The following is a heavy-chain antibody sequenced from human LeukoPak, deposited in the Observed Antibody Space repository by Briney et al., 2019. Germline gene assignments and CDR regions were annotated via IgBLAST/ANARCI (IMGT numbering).Heavy chain of an antibody. D-gene: IGHD2-2*01. Sequence: GGSLRLSCAASGFTFSSYAMNWVRQAPGKGLEWVSAISDGSGTIYYADSVKGRFTISRDNSKNTLYLQMNSLRAEDTAVYYCAKDHCATTCGPAWGYWGQGTLVTVSS. CDR3: AKDHCATTCGPAWGY. CDR2: ISDGSGTI. V-gene: IGHV3-23*01. J-gene: IGHJ4*02. CDR1: GFTFSSYA.